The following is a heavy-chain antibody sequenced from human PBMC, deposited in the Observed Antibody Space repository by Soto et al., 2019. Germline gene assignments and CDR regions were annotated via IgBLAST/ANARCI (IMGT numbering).Heavy chain of an antibody. J-gene: IGHJ6*03. CDR1: GYSFTSYW. D-gene: IGHD6-6*01. CDR2: IYPGDSDT. CDR3: ARHQIAARPYYYYYYMDV. V-gene: IGHV5-51*01. Sequence: GESLKISCKGSGYSFTSYWIGWVRQMPGKGLEWMGIIYPGDSDTRYSPSFQGQVTISADKSISTAYLQWSSLKASDTAMYYCARHQIAARPYYYYYYMDVWGKGTTVTVSS.